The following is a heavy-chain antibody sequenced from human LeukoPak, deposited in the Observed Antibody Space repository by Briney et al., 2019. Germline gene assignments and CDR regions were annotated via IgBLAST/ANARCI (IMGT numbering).Heavy chain of an antibody. V-gene: IGHV3-15*01. CDR2: IKSKTDGGTT. D-gene: IGHD3-22*01. CDR1: GFTFSNAW. Sequence: GGSLRLSCVASGFTFSNAWMSWVRQAPGKGLEWVGRIKSKTDGGTTDYAAPVKGRFTILRDDSKNTLYLQMNSLKTEDTAVYYCTALVVVTYFDYWGQGTLVTVSS. J-gene: IGHJ4*02. CDR3: TALVVVTYFDY.